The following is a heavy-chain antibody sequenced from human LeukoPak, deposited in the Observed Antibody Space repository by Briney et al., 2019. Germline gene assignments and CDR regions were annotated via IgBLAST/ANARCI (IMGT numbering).Heavy chain of an antibody. CDR2: ISSSSSTI. Sequence: GGSLRLSCAACGFTFSSYSMTWVRQAPGKVLELVSYISSSSSTIYYADSVKGRFTISRDNAKNSLYLQMNSLRAEDTAVYYCARGGDYVWGSSYYFDYWGQGTLVTVSS. CDR3: ARGGDYVWGSSYYFDY. CDR1: GFTFSSYS. D-gene: IGHD3-16*01. J-gene: IGHJ4*02. V-gene: IGHV3-48*01.